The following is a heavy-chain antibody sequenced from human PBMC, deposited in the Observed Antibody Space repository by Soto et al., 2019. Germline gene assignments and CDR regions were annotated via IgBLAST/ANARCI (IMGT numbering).Heavy chain of an antibody. CDR2: ISASGETT. Sequence: PGGSLRLSCAASGFSFSNYGMSWVRQAPAKGLEWVSGISASGETTYYADSVKGRFTLSRDNSKNTVFLQMNSLRAEDTAVYYCANAFRSSSWKHDAFDVWGPGTMVTVSS. J-gene: IGHJ3*01. CDR3: ANAFRSSSWKHDAFDV. D-gene: IGHD6-13*01. V-gene: IGHV3-23*01. CDR1: GFSFSNYG.